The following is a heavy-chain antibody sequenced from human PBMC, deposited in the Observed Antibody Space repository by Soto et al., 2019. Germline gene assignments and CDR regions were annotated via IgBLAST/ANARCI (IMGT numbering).Heavy chain of an antibody. CDR3: AHRRTYGSGSYSFGS. CDR2: IYWDDDK. J-gene: IGHJ5*01. Sequence: QITLKESGPTLVKPTQTLTLTCTFSGFSLSTSGVGVAWIRQPPGKALEWLALIYWDDDKRYSPSLKSRLTITKDTPKNPVVLTTTNRDPVDTATYYCAHRRTYGSGSYSFGSWGQGTLVTVSS. CDR1: GFSLSTSGVG. V-gene: IGHV2-5*02. D-gene: IGHD3-10*01.